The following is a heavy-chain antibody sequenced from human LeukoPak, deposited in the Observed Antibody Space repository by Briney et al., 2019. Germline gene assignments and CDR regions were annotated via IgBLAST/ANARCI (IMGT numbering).Heavy chain of an antibody. Sequence: GGSLRLSCAAPGFTFDDYAMHWVRQAPGKGLEWVSGISWNSGSIGYADSVKGRFTISRDNAKNSLYLQMNSLRAEDTALYYCAKGDSSGYYSPQTSSFDYWGQGTLVTVSS. V-gene: IGHV3-9*01. CDR3: AKGDSSGYYSPQTSSFDY. D-gene: IGHD3-22*01. CDR2: ISWNSGSI. CDR1: GFTFDDYA. J-gene: IGHJ4*02.